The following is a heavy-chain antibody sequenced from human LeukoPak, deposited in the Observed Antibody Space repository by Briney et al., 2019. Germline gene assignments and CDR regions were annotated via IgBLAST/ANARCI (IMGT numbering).Heavy chain of an antibody. CDR2: ISYDGSNK. Sequence: PGRSLRLSCAASGFTFSSYAMHWVRQAPGKGLEWVAVISYDGSNKYYADSVKGRFTISRDNSKNTLYLQMNSLRAEDMAVYYCARDPYSSGWIDYWGQGTLVTVSS. CDR3: ARDPYSSGWIDY. CDR1: GFTFSSYA. D-gene: IGHD6-19*01. J-gene: IGHJ4*02. V-gene: IGHV3-30-3*01.